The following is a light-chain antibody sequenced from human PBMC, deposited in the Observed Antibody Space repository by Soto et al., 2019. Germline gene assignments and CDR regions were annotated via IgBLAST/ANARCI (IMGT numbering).Light chain of an antibody. Sequence: DIQMSQSPSSLSASVGDRVIITCRASQSISTFSNWYQQKPGKAPKLLIYAASSLQDGVTSRFSGSGSATDFTLTISSLQPEDFATYYCQESDITPYTFGQGTKLVIK. CDR2: AAS. CDR1: QSISTF. CDR3: QESDITPYT. J-gene: IGKJ2*01. V-gene: IGKV1-39*01.